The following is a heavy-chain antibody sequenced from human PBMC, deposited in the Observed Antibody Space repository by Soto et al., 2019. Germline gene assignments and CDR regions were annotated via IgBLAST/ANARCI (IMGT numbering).Heavy chain of an antibody. J-gene: IGHJ2*01. V-gene: IGHV2-5*02. CDR3: AQLRWLQSNGYFDL. D-gene: IGHD5-12*01. CDR2: IYWDDDK. Sequence: HITLKESGPTLVKPTQTLTLTCTFSGFSLSTSGVGVGWIRQPPGNALEWLALIYWDDDKRYSPSLKSRLTITKDTSKNQVVLTMTNMDPVDTATYYCAQLRWLQSNGYFDLWGRGTLVTVSS. CDR1: GFSLSTSGVG.